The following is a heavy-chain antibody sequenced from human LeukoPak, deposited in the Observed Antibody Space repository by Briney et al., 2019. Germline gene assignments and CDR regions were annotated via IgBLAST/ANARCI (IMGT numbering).Heavy chain of an antibody. CDR1: GGSISSYY. CDR3: ATQGYGGPFDY. D-gene: IGHD5-12*01. J-gene: IGHJ4*02. Sequence: PSETLSLTCTVSGGSISSYYWSWIRQPPGKGLEWIGYIYTSGSTNYNPSLKGRVTISVDTSKNQFSLKLSSVTAADTAVYYCATQGYGGPFDYWGQGTLVTVSS. CDR2: IYTSGST. V-gene: IGHV4-4*09.